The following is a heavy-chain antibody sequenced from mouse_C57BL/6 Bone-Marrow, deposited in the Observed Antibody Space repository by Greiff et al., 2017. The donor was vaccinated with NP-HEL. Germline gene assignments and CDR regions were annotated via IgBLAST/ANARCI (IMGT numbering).Heavy chain of an antibody. CDR3: ARQGGQLRLRSYAMDY. V-gene: IGHV2-6-1*01. Sequence: VQLVESGPGLVAPSQSLSITCTVSGFSLTSYGVHWVRQPPGKGLEWLVVIWSDGSTTYNSALKSRLSISKDNSKSQVFLKMNSLQTDDTAMYYCARQGGQLRLRSYAMDYWGQGTSVTVSS. D-gene: IGHD3-2*02. J-gene: IGHJ4*01. CDR2: IWSDGST. CDR1: GFSLTSYG.